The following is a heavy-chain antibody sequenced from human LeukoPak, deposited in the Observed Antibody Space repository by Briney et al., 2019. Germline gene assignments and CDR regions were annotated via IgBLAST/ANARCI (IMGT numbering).Heavy chain of an antibody. J-gene: IGHJ4*02. CDR1: GYTFTSYY. Sequence: ASVKVSCKASGYTFTSYYMHWVRQAPGQGLEWMGRINPNSGGTNYAQKFQGRVTMTRDTSISTAYMELSRLRSDDTAVYYCARLVVVVAAADYWGQGTLVTVSS. V-gene: IGHV1-2*06. CDR3: ARLVVVVAAADY. CDR2: INPNSGGT. D-gene: IGHD2-15*01.